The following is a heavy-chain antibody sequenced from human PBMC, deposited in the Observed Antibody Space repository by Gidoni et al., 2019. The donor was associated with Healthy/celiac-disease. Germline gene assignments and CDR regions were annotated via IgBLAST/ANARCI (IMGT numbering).Heavy chain of an antibody. D-gene: IGHD1-26*01. J-gene: IGHJ3*02. Sequence: EVQLVESGGGLVQPGGSLRLSCPASGFTFSSYSMNWVRQAPGKGLEWVSYISSSSSTIYYADSVKGRFTISRDNAKNSLYLQMNSLRDEDTAVYYCVGWELKVDAFDIWGQGTMVTVSS. V-gene: IGHV3-48*02. CDR2: ISSSSSTI. CDR1: GFTFSSYS. CDR3: VGWELKVDAFDI.